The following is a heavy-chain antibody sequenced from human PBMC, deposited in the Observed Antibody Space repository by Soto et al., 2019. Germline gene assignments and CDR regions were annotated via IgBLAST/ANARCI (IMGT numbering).Heavy chain of an antibody. D-gene: IGHD3-22*01. Sequence: SETLSLTCTVSGGSISSSSYYWGWIRQPPGKGLEWIGSIYYSGSTYYNPSLKSRVTISVDTSKNQFSLKLSSVTAADTAVYYCARRLYYDSSGFGGGGMDVWGQGTTVTVSS. J-gene: IGHJ6*02. V-gene: IGHV4-39*01. CDR3: ARRLYYDSSGFGGGGMDV. CDR1: GGSISSSSYY. CDR2: IYYSGST.